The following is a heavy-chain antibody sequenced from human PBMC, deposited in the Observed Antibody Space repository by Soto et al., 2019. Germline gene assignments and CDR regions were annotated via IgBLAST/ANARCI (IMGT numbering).Heavy chain of an antibody. Sequence: VTCEASGGRKHCTSISWVQQEQEKGLEWMGGIIPIFGTANYAQKFQGRVTITADASPSTAYMELSSLRSEDTAVYYCARENRGYSYIYGWPNYLDYWVQGTLVTGTS. CDR2: IIPIFGTA. V-gene: IGHV1-69*01. J-gene: IGHJ4*02. CDR1: GGRKHCTS. CDR3: ARENRGYSYIYGWPNYLDY. D-gene: IGHD5-18*01.